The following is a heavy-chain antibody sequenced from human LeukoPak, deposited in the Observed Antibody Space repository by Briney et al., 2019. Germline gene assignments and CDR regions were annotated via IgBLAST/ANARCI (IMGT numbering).Heavy chain of an antibody. J-gene: IGHJ3*02. V-gene: IGHV3-7*01. D-gene: IGHD2-8*01. Sequence: GGSLRLSCAASGFTFSSYWMSWVRQAPGKGLEWVANIKQDGSEKYYVDSVKGRFTISRDNAKNSLYLQMNSLRAEDTAVYYCASLSIVLMVYAKRRDAFDIWGQGTMVTVSS. CDR3: ASLSIVLMVYAKRRDAFDI. CDR2: IKQDGSEK. CDR1: GFTFSSYW.